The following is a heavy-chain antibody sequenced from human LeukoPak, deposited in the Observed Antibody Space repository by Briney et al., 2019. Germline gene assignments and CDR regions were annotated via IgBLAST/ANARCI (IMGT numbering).Heavy chain of an antibody. J-gene: IGHJ3*02. CDR3: AKDLGVPADRTAFDI. Sequence: IRYDGSNKYYADSVKGRFTISRDNSKNTLYLQMNSLRAEDTAVYYCAKDLGVPADRTAFDIWGQGTMVTVSS. V-gene: IGHV3-30*02. D-gene: IGHD2-2*01. CDR2: IRYDGSNK.